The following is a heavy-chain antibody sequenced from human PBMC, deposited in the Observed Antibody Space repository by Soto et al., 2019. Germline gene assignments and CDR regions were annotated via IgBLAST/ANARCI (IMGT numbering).Heavy chain of an antibody. Sequence: QVQLQESGPGLVKPSETLSLTCTVSGGSINSYYWSWIRQPPGKGLEWIGYIYYSGSTNSNPSLKRRVTISLDTSTNQFSLKLSSVTAADTAVYYCARDTWTGRYGMDVGGQGTTVTVSS. J-gene: IGHJ6*02. CDR2: IYYSGST. V-gene: IGHV4-59*12. CDR1: GGSINSYY. D-gene: IGHD3-3*01. CDR3: ARDTWTGRYGMDV.